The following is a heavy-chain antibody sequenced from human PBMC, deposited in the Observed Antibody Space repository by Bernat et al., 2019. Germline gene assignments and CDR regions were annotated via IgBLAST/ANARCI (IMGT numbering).Heavy chain of an antibody. J-gene: IGHJ4*02. CDR1: GFTFGDYA. CDR3: TGGAYDFWSGYKPRFDY. CDR2: IRSKAYGGTT. D-gene: IGHD3-3*01. Sequence: EVQLVESGGGLVQPGRSLRLSCTASGFTFGDYAMSWVRQAPGKGLEWVGFIRSKAYGGTTEYAASVKGRFTISRDDSKSIAYLQMNSLKTEHTAVYYCTGGAYDFWSGYKPRFDYWGQGTLVTVSS. V-gene: IGHV3-49*04.